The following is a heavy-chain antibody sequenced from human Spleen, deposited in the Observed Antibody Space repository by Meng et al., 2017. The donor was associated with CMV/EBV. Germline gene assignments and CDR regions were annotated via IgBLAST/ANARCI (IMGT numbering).Heavy chain of an antibody. CDR2: IWYDGSNK. J-gene: IGHJ6*02. CDR1: GFNFSTYG. Sequence: GESLKISCAASGFNFSTYGMHWVRQAPGKGLEWVAVIWYDGSNKNYVASVKGRFSISRDNSKNTLYLQMNSLRAEDTAVYYCARDLRPTYGSGWYYYYGVDVWGQGPTVTVSS. CDR3: ARDLRPTYGSGWYYYYGVDV. V-gene: IGHV3-33*01. D-gene: IGHD6-19*01.